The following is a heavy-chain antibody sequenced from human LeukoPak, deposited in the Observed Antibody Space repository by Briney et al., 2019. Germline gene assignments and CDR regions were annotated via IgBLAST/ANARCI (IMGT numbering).Heavy chain of an antibody. CDR2: ISGSGGST. CDR3: AKDPGVVRLSY. D-gene: IGHD2-8*01. V-gene: IGHV3-23*01. CDR1: GFTFSSYD. J-gene: IGHJ4*02. Sequence: GGSLRLSCAAPGFTFSSYDMSWVRQAPGKGLEWVSGISGSGGSTYYADPVKGRFTISRDNSKNTVYLQMNSLRAEDTAVYYCAKDPGVVRLSYWGQGTLVTVSS.